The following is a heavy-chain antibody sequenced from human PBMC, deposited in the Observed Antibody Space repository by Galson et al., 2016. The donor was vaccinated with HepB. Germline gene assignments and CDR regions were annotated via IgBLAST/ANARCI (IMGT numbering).Heavy chain of an antibody. CDR1: GFTFSSYA. J-gene: IGHJ3*02. CDR2: FSGSGDST. D-gene: IGHD4-23*01. V-gene: IGHV3-23*01. CDR3: AKPQSPYGGHSGDEFDI. Sequence: SLRLSCAVSGFTFSSYAMSWVRQAPGKGLEWVSGFSGSGDSTYYADSVKGRFTISRDNSKNTLYLQMNSLRADDTAVYYCAKPQSPYGGHSGDEFDIWGQGTMVTVSS.